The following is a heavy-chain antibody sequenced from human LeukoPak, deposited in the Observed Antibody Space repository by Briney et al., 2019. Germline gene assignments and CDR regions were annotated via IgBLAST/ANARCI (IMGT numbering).Heavy chain of an antibody. D-gene: IGHD3-10*01. CDR2: TPGSDNNYI. CDR1: GFTFSDYG. J-gene: IGHJ4*02. CDR3: AARDSYGSGSYPIDY. V-gene: IGHV3-21*01. Sequence: GGSLRLSCAASGFTFSDYGMNWIRQAPGKGLEWVSSTPGSDNNYIWYADSVKGRFTISRDNARNSLSLQMNSLRAEDTAVYYCAARDSYGSGSYPIDYWGQGTLVTVSS.